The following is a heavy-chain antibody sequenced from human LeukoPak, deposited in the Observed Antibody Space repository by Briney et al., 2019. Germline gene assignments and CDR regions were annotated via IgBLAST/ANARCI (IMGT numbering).Heavy chain of an antibody. Sequence: GASVKVSCKASGYTFTSYDINWVRQATGQGLEWMGWMNPNSGNTGYAQKFQGRVTMTRSTSISIAYMELSSLRSEDTAVYYCARGLYCTNGGCRDYWGQGTLVTVSS. CDR3: ARGLYCTNGGCRDY. CDR2: MNPNSGNT. D-gene: IGHD2-8*01. V-gene: IGHV1-8*01. J-gene: IGHJ4*02. CDR1: GYTFTSYD.